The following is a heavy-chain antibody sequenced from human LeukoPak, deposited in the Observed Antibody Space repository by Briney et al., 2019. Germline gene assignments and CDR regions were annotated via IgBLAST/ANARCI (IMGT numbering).Heavy chain of an antibody. CDR1: GYTFSDFS. Sequence: PGGSLRLSCAASGYTFSDFSVNWVRQAPGKGLEWVSYISSSSVTMYYADSVKGRFTISRDNAKNSLYLQMNSLRAEDTAVYYCARDLYSSSSVYYYYMDVWGKGTTVTVSS. V-gene: IGHV3-48*01. CDR3: ARDLYSSSSVYYYYMDV. J-gene: IGHJ6*03. CDR2: ISSSSVTM. D-gene: IGHD6-6*01.